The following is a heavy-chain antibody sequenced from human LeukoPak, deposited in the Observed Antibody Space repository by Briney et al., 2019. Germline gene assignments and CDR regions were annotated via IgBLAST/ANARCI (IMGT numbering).Heavy chain of an antibody. CDR1: GFTFSTYV. J-gene: IGHJ4*02. V-gene: IGHV3-30*04. Sequence: PGGSLRLSCVGSGFTFSTYVIHWVRQAPGKGLEWVAVVSFQPNVLYYADSAKGRFTISRDNSRSAVHLEMNSLRPDDTAVYYCVREGYYGPGSSPTFYFDSWGRGTLVTVSS. CDR2: VSFQPNVL. CDR3: VREGYYGPGSSPTFYFDS. D-gene: IGHD3-10*01.